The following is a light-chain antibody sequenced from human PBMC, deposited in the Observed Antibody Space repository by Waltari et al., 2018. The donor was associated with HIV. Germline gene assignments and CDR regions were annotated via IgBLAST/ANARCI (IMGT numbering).Light chain of an antibody. Sequence: EIVLTQSPATLSLSPGVRATLSCRASQSVSSYLAWYQQKPGQAPRLLIYDASNRAAGIPARFSGSGSGTDFILTISSLEPEDFALYYCQRRDNWPLTFGGGTKVEIK. CDR2: DAS. CDR1: QSVSSY. J-gene: IGKJ4*01. CDR3: QRRDNWPLT. V-gene: IGKV3-11*01.